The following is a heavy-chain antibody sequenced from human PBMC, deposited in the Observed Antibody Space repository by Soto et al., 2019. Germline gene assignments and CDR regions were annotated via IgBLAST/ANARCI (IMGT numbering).Heavy chain of an antibody. J-gene: IGHJ6*02. CDR3: ARDTEVYYDFWSGYYMDYYYYGMDV. CDR2: IWYDGSNK. CDR1: GFTFSSYG. Sequence: GGSLRLSCAASGFTFSSYGMHWVRQAPGKGLEWVAVIWYDGSNKYYADSVKGRFTISRDNSKNTLYLQMNSLRAEDTALYYYARDTEVYYDFWSGYYMDYYYYGMDVWGQGTTVTVSS. D-gene: IGHD3-3*01. V-gene: IGHV3-33*01.